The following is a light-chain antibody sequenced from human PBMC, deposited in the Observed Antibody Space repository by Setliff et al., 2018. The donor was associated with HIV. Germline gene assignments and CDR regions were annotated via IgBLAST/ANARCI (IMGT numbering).Light chain of an antibody. J-gene: IGLJ1*01. Sequence: QSVLTQPASVSGSPGQSITISCTGTSNDIGGYSYVSWYQQYPGKAPKMMIYDVSNRPSGVSNRFSGPKSGNTASLTISGLQAEDEADYYCSSYTSTSTLCVFGTGTKVTVL. V-gene: IGLV2-14*03. CDR2: DVS. CDR3: SSYTSTSTLCV. CDR1: SNDIGGYSY.